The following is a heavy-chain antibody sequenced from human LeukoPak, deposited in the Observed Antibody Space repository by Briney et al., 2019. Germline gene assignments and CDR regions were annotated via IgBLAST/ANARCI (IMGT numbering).Heavy chain of an antibody. Sequence: PSETLSLTCAVYGGSFSGYYWNWIRQPAGKGLEWIGRIYSSGYTNYNPSLKNRVSMSVDTSKNQFSLKLTSLTAADTAVYYCARGEHSADYWGPGALVTVSS. CDR3: ARGEHSADY. D-gene: IGHD1/OR15-1a*01. CDR1: GGSFSGYY. V-gene: IGHV4-59*10. CDR2: IYSSGYT. J-gene: IGHJ4*02.